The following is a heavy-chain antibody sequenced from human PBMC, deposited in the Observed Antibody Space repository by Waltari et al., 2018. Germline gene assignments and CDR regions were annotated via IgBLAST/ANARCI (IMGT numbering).Heavy chain of an antibody. J-gene: IGHJ4*02. V-gene: IGHV1-69*02. CDR1: GGTFSSYT. Sequence: QVQLVQSGAEVKKPGSSVKVSCKASGGTFSSYTISWVRQAPGQGLEWMGRIIPILGIANDAQKFQGRVTITADKSTSTAYMELSSLRSEDTAVYYCARGNGRSSSIFDYWGQGTLVTVSS. CDR3: ARGNGRSSSIFDY. D-gene: IGHD6-6*01. CDR2: IIPILGIA.